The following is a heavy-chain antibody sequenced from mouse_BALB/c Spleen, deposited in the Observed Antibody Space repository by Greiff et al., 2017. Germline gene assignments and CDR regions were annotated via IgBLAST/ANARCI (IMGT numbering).Heavy chain of an antibody. CDR1: GYSFTSYW. Sequence: VQLQQSGTVLARPGASVKMSCKASGYSFTSYWMHWVKQRPGQGLEWIGAIYPGNSDTSYNQKFKGKAKLTAVTSASTAYMELSSLTNEDSAVYYCTRSGYGRYYFDYWGQGTTLTVSS. V-gene: IGHV1-5*01. CDR3: TRSGYGRYYFDY. CDR2: IYPGNSDT. J-gene: IGHJ2*01. D-gene: IGHD2-2*01.